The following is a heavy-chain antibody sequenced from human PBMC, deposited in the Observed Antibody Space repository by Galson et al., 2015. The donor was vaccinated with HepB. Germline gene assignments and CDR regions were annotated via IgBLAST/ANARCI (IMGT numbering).Heavy chain of an antibody. V-gene: IGHV1-2*02. CDR1: GYTFTGYH. Sequence: SVKVSCKASGYTFTGYHMHWVRQAPGQGLEWMGWINPNSGGTNYAQKFQGRVTMTRDTSISTAYMELSRLRSDDTAVYYCAREGGYSYGWEIAFDIWGQGTMVTVSS. J-gene: IGHJ3*02. D-gene: IGHD5-18*01. CDR2: INPNSGGT. CDR3: AREGGYSYGWEIAFDI.